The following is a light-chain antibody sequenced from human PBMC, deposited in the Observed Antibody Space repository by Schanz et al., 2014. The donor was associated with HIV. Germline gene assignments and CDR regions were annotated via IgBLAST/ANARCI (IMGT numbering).Light chain of an antibody. CDR2: AAS. J-gene: IGKJ1*01. Sequence: DIQMTQSPSSLSASVGDRVTITCRATQGISGSLAWYQQKAGEVPKLLIFAASALHSGVPSRFSGSGSGTDFTLTISSLQPEDVATYYCQKYDSAPWTFGQGTKV. V-gene: IGKV1-27*01. CDR3: QKYDSAPWT. CDR1: QGISGS.